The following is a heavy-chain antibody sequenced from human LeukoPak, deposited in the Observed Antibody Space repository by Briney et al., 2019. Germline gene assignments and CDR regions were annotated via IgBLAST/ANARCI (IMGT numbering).Heavy chain of an antibody. V-gene: IGHV4-59*08. J-gene: IGHJ2*01. CDR3: ARRGFFGSGNYYRPSSYFDL. Sequence: SETLSLTCTVSGDSVSTYYWSWIRQTPRRGLELIGYVYFSGYADYSPSLKSRVSMLVDTTKQQISLTLNSVTAADTAVYYCARRGFFGSGNYYRPSSYFDLWGRGALVIVSS. D-gene: IGHD3-10*01. CDR2: VYFSGYA. CDR1: GDSVSTYY.